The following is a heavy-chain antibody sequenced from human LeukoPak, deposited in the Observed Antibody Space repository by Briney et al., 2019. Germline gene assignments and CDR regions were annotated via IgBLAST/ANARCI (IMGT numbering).Heavy chain of an antibody. D-gene: IGHD4-17*01. CDR2: ISYDGTNK. CDR1: GFTFSNYA. V-gene: IGHV3-30-3*01. Sequence: PGGSLRLSCAASGFTFSNYAMHWVRQAPGKGLEWVAVISYDGTNKYYADSVKGRFTISRDNSKNTMYLQMNSLRAEDTAVYYCARDRDGDYVFDYWGQGTLVTVSS. CDR3: ARDRDGDYVFDY. J-gene: IGHJ4*02.